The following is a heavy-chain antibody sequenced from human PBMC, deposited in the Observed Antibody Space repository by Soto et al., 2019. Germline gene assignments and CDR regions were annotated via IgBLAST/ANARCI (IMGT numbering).Heavy chain of an antibody. CDR2: ISYDGSNK. V-gene: IGHV3-30-3*01. J-gene: IGHJ4*02. D-gene: IGHD3-22*01. CDR3: ARDSFYDSSGYFYPPGDY. CDR1: GFTFSSYA. Sequence: QVQLVESGGGVVQPGRSLRLSCAASGFTFSSYAMHWVRQAPGKGLEWVAVISYDGSNKYYAVSVKGRFTISRDNSKNALYLQMNSLRAEDTAVYYCARDSFYDSSGYFYPPGDYWGQGTLVTVSS.